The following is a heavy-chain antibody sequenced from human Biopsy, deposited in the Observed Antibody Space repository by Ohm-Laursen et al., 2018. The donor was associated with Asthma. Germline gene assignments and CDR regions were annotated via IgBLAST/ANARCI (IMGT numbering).Heavy chain of an antibody. CDR3: ARGYSGPDRIVYYYSGLEV. CDR1: GYDFSSYG. V-gene: IGHV1-18*01. CDR2: ISGDNGNT. J-gene: IGHJ6*02. Sequence: GSSVKVSCKASGYDFSSYGISWVRQAPGQGLEWMGWISGDNGNTNYAQKLQGRVTMTTDTSTSTAYMELSSLSSEDTAVYYCARGYSGPDRIVYYYSGLEVWGQGTTVTVSS. D-gene: IGHD5-12*01.